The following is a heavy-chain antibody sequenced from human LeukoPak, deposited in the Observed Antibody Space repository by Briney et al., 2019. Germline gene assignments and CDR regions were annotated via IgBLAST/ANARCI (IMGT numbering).Heavy chain of an antibody. CDR2: IYHSGST. D-gene: IGHD6-13*01. V-gene: IGHV4-61*08. Sequence: SETLSLTCTVSGASVSSSGYYWSWIRQRPGKGLERIGYIYHSGSTNYNPSLKSRVTISVDTSKNQFSLKLTSMTAADTAVYYCGRETIAATGTSVFFDYWGQGTLVTVSS. J-gene: IGHJ4*02. CDR3: GRETIAATGTSVFFDY. CDR1: GASVSSSGYY.